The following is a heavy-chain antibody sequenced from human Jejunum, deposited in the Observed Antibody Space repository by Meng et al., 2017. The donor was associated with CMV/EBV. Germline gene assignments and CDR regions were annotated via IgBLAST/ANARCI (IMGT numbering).Heavy chain of an antibody. CDR2: TSAYNTNK. Sequence: QVQLLQSGTEVKKPGASVKVSCKASGYTFTDFGISWGRQAPGQGLEWMGWTSAYNTNKNYAQKFQDRVTMTTDTSTSTAYMELRNLKSDDTAVYYCTRGTGPGNYWGQGTLGTVSS. J-gene: IGHJ4*02. D-gene: IGHD1-1*01. CDR1: GYTFTDFG. V-gene: IGHV1-18*01. CDR3: TRGTGPGNY.